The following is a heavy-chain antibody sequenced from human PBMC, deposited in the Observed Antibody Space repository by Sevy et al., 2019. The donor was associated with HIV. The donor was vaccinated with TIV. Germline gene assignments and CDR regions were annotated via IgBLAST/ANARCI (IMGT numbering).Heavy chain of an antibody. CDR1: GFTFSTYD. J-gene: IGHJ3*01. V-gene: IGHV3-13*01. CDR2: IGTLLDT. CDR3: ARACTAAGYKSGPNDAFDV. Sequence: GGSLRLSCAASGFTFSTYDMHWVRQVAGEGLEWVSGIGTLLDTYYAASVKGRFIISRDNAKNSLFLQMNSLRAGDTAIYYCARACTAAGYKSGPNDAFDVWGQGTVVTVSS. D-gene: IGHD6-13*01.